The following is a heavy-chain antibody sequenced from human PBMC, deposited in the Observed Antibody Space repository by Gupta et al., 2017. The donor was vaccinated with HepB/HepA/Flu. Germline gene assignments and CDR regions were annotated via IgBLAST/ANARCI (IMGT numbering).Heavy chain of an antibody. V-gene: IGHV3-66*01. CDR1: GFTVSDNY. CDR3: ARVVVVSGQILSFDV. J-gene: IGHJ3*01. Sequence: EVVLVESGGGLVQPGGSLRFSWAASGFTVSDNYLAWVRQAPGKGLEWVSSIYRGGTTYYADSVKGRVIISRDNSKNTLYLQMNSLRAEDTAMYYCARVVVVSGQILSFDVWGQGTLATVSS. CDR2: IYRGGTT. D-gene: IGHD2-15*01.